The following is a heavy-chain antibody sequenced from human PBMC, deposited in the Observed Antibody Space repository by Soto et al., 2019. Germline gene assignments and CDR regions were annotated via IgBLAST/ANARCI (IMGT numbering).Heavy chain of an antibody. CDR3: ARERPDGARLDP. CDR1: GGSISSGDYC. J-gene: IGHJ5*02. Sequence: SETLPLTWSVSGGSISSGDYCWSWIRQPPGKGLEWIGYIYYSGSTYYNPSLKSRVTISVDTSKNQFSLKLSSVTAADTAVYYCARERPDGARLDPWGQGTLVTVSS. CDR2: IYYSGST. D-gene: IGHD6-6*01. V-gene: IGHV4-30-4*01.